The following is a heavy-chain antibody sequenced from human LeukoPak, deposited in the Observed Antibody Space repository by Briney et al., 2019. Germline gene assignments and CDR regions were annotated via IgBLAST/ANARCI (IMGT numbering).Heavy chain of an antibody. V-gene: IGHV3-48*03. Sequence: GGSLRLSCAASGFTFSSYEMDWVRQAPGKGLEWVSYISSSGSTIYYADSVKGQFTISRDSAKNSLYLQMNSLRAEDTAVYYCARDKRTYYGSGGDNWFDPWGQGTLVTVSS. D-gene: IGHD3-10*01. J-gene: IGHJ5*02. CDR3: ARDKRTYYGSGGDNWFDP. CDR2: ISSSGSTI. CDR1: GFTFSSYE.